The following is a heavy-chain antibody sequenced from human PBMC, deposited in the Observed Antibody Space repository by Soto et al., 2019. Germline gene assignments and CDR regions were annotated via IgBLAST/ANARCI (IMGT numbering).Heavy chain of an antibody. D-gene: IGHD6-6*01. V-gene: IGHV1-18*01. CDR3: ARGNGLAARPSYYYYYYYMDV. CDR1: GYTFTSYG. CDR2: ISAYNGNT. J-gene: IGHJ6*03. Sequence: ASVKVSCKASGYTFTSYGISWVRQAPGQGLEWMGWISAYNGNTNYAQKLQGRVTMTTDTSTSTAYMELRSLRSDDTAVYCCARGNGLAARPSYYYYYYYMDVWGKGTTVPVSS.